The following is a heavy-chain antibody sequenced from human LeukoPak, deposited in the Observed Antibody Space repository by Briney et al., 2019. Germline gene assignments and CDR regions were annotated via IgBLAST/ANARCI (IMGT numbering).Heavy chain of an antibody. J-gene: IGHJ4*02. CDR3: ARTGVVAATVDY. Sequence: GGSLRLPCAASGFTFSSYSMNWVRQAPGKGLEWVSSISSSSSYIYYADSVKGRFTISRDNAKNSLYLQMNSLRAEDTAVYYRARTGVVAATVDYWGQGTLVTVSS. CDR1: GFTFSSYS. D-gene: IGHD2-15*01. V-gene: IGHV3-21*01. CDR2: ISSSSSYI.